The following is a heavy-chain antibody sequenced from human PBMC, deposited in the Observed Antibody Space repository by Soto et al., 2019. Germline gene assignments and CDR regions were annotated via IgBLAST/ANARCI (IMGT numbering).Heavy chain of an antibody. J-gene: IGHJ1*01. Sequence: GGSLRLSCAASGFTFSSYAMSWVRQAPGKGLEWVSAISGSGGSTYYADSVKGRFTISRDNSKNTLYLQMNSLRAEDTAVYYCTDHSSYCGGDCYSTQPWGQGTLVTVSS. CDR1: GFTFSSYA. D-gene: IGHD2-21*02. CDR2: ISGSGGST. CDR3: TDHSSYCGGDCYSTQP. V-gene: IGHV3-23*01.